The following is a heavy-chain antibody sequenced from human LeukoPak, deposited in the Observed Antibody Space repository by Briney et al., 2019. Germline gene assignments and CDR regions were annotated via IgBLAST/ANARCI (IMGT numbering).Heavy chain of an antibody. V-gene: IGHV4-39*01. Sequence: PSETLSLTCTVSGGSINNNNYYWGWLRQPPGKGLEWIGSIYYSGSTYYNPSLKSRVTISVDTSKNQFSLKLSSVTAADTAVYFCARVHGDYPYYFDSWNQGTLVTVSS. CDR3: ARVHGDYPYYFDS. D-gene: IGHD4-17*01. CDR2: IYYSGST. J-gene: IGHJ4*02. CDR1: GGSINNNNYY.